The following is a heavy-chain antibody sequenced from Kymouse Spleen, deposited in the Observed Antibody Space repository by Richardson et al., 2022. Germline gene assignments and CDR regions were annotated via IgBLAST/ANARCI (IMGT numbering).Heavy chain of an antibody. Sequence: QVQLQQWGAGLLKPSETLSLTCAVYGGSFSGYYWSWIRQPPGKGLEWIGEINHSGSTNYNPSLKSRVTISVDTSKNQFSLKLSSVTAADTAVYYCARAWFGELLGWFDPWGQGTLVTVSS. D-gene: IGHD3-10*01. CDR2: INHSGST. V-gene: IGHV4-34*01. CDR3: ARAWFGELLGWFDP. J-gene: IGHJ5*02. CDR1: GGSFSGYY.